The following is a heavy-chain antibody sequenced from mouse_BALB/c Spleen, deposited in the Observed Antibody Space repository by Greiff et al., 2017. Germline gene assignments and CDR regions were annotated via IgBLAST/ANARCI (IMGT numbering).Heavy chain of an antibody. D-gene: IGHD2-4*01. J-gene: IGHJ3*01. V-gene: IGHV5-12-2*01. CDR2: ISNGGGST. CDR1: GFTFSSYT. Sequence: EVKLLESGGGLVQPGGSLKLSCAASGFTFSSYTMSWVRQTPEKRLEWVAYISNGGGSTYYPDTVKGRFTISRDNAKNTLYLQMSSLKSEDTAMYYCARQGLGMIAAYWGQGTLVTVSA. CDR3: ARQGLGMIAAY.